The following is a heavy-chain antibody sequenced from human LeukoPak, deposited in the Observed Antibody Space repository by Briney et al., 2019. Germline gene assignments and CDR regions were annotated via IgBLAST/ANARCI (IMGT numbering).Heavy chain of an antibody. D-gene: IGHD5-12*01. CDR3: ARVRGATVLTMYFDY. CDR2: IWYDGSNI. J-gene: IGHJ4*02. CDR1: GFTFSSYG. V-gene: IGHV3-33*01. Sequence: GGSLRLSCAASGFTFSSYGMHWVRQAPGKGLEWLAVIWYDGSNIYYADPVKGRFAISRDNSKNTLYLQINSLRAEDTAVYYCARVRGATVLTMYFDYWGQGTLVTVSS.